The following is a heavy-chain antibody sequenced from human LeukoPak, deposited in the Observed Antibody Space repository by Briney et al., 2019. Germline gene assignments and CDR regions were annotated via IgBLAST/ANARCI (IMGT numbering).Heavy chain of an antibody. V-gene: IGHV3-15*01. CDR1: GFTFSNAW. Sequence: PGGSLRLSCAASGFTFSNAWMSWVRQAPGKGLEWVGRIKSKTDGGTTDYAAPVKGRFTISRDDSKNTLYLQMNSLKTEDTAVYYCTTHITMVRGVIEPDYWGQGTLVTVSS. J-gene: IGHJ4*02. CDR3: TTHITMVRGVIEPDY. CDR2: IKSKTDGGTT. D-gene: IGHD3-10*01.